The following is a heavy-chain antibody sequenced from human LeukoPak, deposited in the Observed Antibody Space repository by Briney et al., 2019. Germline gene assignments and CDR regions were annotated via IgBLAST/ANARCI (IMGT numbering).Heavy chain of an antibody. D-gene: IGHD6-19*01. J-gene: IGHJ4*02. CDR3: ARPPSSGGWSPLYF. CDR2: IWHGGGNK. CDR1: GVTFNNYG. V-gene: IGHV3-33*01. Sequence: GGSLRLSCAASGVTFNNYGRHWVRQAPGKGLEWVGVIWHGGGNKYCADSVKGRLTITRDNSKSTLYLQMNSLRAEDTAVYHCARPPSSGGWSPLYFWGQENLVTVSS.